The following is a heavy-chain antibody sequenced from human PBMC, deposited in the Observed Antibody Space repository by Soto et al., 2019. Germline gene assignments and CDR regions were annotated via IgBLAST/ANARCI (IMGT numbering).Heavy chain of an antibody. D-gene: IGHD2-21*02. V-gene: IGHV1-2*02. Sequence: ASVKVSCKASGYTFTGYYMHWVRQAPGQGLEWMGWINPNSGGTNYAQKFQGRVTMTRDTSISTAYMELSRLRSDDTAVYYCARHGPEHGGNSGGMDVWGQGTTVTVSS. CDR1: GYTFTGYY. CDR2: INPNSGGT. CDR3: ARHGPEHGGNSGGMDV. J-gene: IGHJ6*02.